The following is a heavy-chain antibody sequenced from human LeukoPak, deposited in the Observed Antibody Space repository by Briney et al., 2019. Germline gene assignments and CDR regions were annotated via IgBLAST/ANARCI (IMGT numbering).Heavy chain of an antibody. V-gene: IGHV4-34*01. CDR1: GGAFSAYY. J-gene: IGHJ4*02. CDR3: ARGSRNYNNYEGADY. CDR2: INHSGDT. Sequence: SENLSLTSAVYGGAFSAYYWSRIRQPPRQGLEWFGEINHSGDTKYNPSLKSRVSMSVDVSKDQFSLKLTSLTAADTAVYYCARGSRNYNNYEGADYWGQGTLVTVSS. D-gene: IGHD4-11*01.